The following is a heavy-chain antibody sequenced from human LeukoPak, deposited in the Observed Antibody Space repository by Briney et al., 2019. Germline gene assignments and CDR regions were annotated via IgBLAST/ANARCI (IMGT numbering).Heavy chain of an antibody. CDR1: GGSISSYY. V-gene: IGHV4-59*01. D-gene: IGHD1-26*01. CDR2: IYYSGST. J-gene: IGHJ6*03. CDR3: ARAEWELPDYYYYMDV. Sequence: SETLSLTCTVSGGSISSYYCSWIRQPPGKGLEWIGYIYYSGSTNYNPSLKSRVTISVDTSKNQFSLKLSSVTAADTAVYYCARAEWELPDYYYYMDVWGKGTTVTVSS.